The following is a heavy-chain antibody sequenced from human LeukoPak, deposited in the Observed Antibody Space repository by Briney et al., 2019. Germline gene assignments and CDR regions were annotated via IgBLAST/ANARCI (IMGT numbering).Heavy chain of an antibody. CDR2: IYSGGST. CDR3: ARGYYRYGGDY. V-gene: IGHV3-66*01. CDR1: GFTVSSNY. D-gene: IGHD3-10*01. Sequence: GGSLGLSCAACGFTVSSNYMSWVRQAPGKGLEWVSVIYSGGSTYYADSVKGRFTISRDNSKNTLYLQMNSLRAEDTAVYYCARGYYRYGGDYWGQGTLVTVSS. J-gene: IGHJ4*02.